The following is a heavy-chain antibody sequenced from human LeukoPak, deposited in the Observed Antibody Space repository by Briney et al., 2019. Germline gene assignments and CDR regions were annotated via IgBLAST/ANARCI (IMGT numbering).Heavy chain of an antibody. D-gene: IGHD3-22*01. CDR1: GFTFRSYA. J-gene: IGHJ4*02. V-gene: IGHV3-30*04. CDR3: ARGLAYYYDSSAYFLDY. Sequence: GGSLRLSCAASGFTFRSYAMHWVRQAPGKGLEWVAVISYDGSNKYYADSVKGRITISRDNTKNMVYLQMNSLRAEDTAVYYCARGLAYYYDSSAYFLDYWGQGTLVTVSS. CDR2: ISYDGSNK.